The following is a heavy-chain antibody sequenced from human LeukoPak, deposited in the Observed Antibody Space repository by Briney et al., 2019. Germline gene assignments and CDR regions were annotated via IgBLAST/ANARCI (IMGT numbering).Heavy chain of an antibody. CDR3: ARETGPNGRSSTIR. CDR2: VYYTGAS. D-gene: IGHD6-13*01. V-gene: IGHV4-39*07. J-gene: IGHJ4*02. Sequence: SETLSLTCTVSGGSISSSSYYWGWIRQPPGKGLEWIGSVYYTGASYYNPSLKGRVTISIDTSKKHFSLKLTSVTAADTAVYYCARETGPNGRSSTIRWGQGTLVTVSS. CDR1: GGSISSSSYY.